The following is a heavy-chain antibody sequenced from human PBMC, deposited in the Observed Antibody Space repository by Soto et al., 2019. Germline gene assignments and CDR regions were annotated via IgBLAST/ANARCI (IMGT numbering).Heavy chain of an antibody. J-gene: IGHJ5*02. V-gene: IGHV4-31*03. CDR1: GGSISSGAYY. Sequence: SETLSLTCTVSGGSISSGAYYWSWIRQHPGKGLEWIGYIYYSGSTYYNPSLKSRLTISVDTSKNQFSLKLSSVTAADTAVYYCAREKRGIAFGGVVGLNWFDPWGQGTLVTAPQ. D-gene: IGHD3-16*02. CDR2: IYYSGST. CDR3: AREKRGIAFGGVVGLNWFDP.